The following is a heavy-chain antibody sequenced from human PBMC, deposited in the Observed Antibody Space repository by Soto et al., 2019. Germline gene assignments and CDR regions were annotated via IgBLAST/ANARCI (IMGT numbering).Heavy chain of an antibody. J-gene: IGHJ4*02. CDR1: GFTFSSYG. CDR3: AREGSLRSFDY. CDR2: IWYDGSNK. V-gene: IGHV3-33*01. D-gene: IGHD4-17*01. Sequence: SGGSLRLSCAASGFTFSSYGMHWVRQAPGKGLEWVAVIWYDGSNKYYADSVKGRFTISRDNSKNTLYLQMNSLRAEDTAVYYCAREGSLRSFDYWGQGTLVTVSS.